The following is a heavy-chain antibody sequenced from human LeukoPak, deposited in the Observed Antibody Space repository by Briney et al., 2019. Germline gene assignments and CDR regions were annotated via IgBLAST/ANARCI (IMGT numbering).Heavy chain of an antibody. V-gene: IGHV3-49*04. CDR3: TRDPRRGIQYYYYYGMDV. CDR2: IRRKAYGGTT. J-gene: IGHJ6*02. D-gene: IGHD3-10*01. Sequence: GSLSLSLPALGFTFGDYAMSWVRQAPGKGLGGVGFIRRKAYGGTTEYAASVKGRFTISRDDSKRIAYLQMNSLKTEDTAVYYRTRDPRRGIQYYYYYGMDVWGQGTTVTVSS. CDR1: GFTFGDYA.